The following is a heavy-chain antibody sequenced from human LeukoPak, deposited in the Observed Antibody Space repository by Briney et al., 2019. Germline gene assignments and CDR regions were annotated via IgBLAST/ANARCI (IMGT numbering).Heavy chain of an antibody. Sequence: ASVKVSCKASGYTFTSYAMNWVRQAPGQGLEWMGWINTNTGNPTYAQGFTGRFVFSLDTSVSTAYLQISSLKAEDTAVYYCARDGLGFDWSQPLALDAFDIWGQGTMVTVSS. CDR1: GYTFTSYA. CDR3: ARDGLGFDWSQPLALDAFDI. CDR2: INTNTGNP. V-gene: IGHV7-4-1*02. D-gene: IGHD3-9*01. J-gene: IGHJ3*02.